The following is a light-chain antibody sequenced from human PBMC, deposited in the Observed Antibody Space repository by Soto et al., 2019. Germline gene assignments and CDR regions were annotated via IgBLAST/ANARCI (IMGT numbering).Light chain of an antibody. CDR1: QSISIY. V-gene: IGKV1-5*03. J-gene: IGKJ1*01. CDR3: QHYNSYSEA. CDR2: KAS. Sequence: DIQMTQSPSSRSASVGDRVTITCRASQSISIYLNLYQLKPGKAPKLLIYKASTLKSGVPSRFSGSGSGTEFTPTISSLQPDDFATYYCQHYNSYSEAFGQGTKVDIK.